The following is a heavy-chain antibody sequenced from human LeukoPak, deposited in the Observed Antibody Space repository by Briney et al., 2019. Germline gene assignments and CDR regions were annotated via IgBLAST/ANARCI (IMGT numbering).Heavy chain of an antibody. CDR3: ARGLYPDL. V-gene: IGHV4-59*01. Sequence: PSETLSLTCTVSGGSIISYYWSWIRQPPGKRLEWIGFIHYTGSTNYNPSLKSRVTISVDTSKNQCSRKLSSVAADYAAVYYCARGLYPDLWGQGTTVTVSS. J-gene: IGHJ6*02. CDR2: IHYTGST. CDR1: GGSIISYY. D-gene: IGHD2-2*02.